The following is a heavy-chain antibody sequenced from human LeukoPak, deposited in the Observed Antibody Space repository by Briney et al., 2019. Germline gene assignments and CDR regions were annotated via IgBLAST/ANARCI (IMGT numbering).Heavy chain of an antibody. J-gene: IGHJ4*02. Sequence: GGSLRLSCAGSGFTFSSFGMHWVRQAPGKGLEWVIFIQTDGSDKYYADSVKGRFTVSRDNSKNTLYLQMNSLRPEDTAVYYCAKELGTAVVGQRVDYWGQGTLVTVSS. CDR1: GFTFSSFG. D-gene: IGHD2-2*01. V-gene: IGHV3-30*02. CDR2: IQTDGSDK. CDR3: AKELGTAVVGQRVDY.